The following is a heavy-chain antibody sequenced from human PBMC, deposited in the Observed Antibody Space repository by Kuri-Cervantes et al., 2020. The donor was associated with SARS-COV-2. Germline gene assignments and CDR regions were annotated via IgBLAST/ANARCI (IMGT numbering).Heavy chain of an antibody. Sequence: GGSLRLSCAASGFTFSSYAMHWVRQAPGKGLEWVAVISYDGSNKYYADSVKGRFTISRDNSKNTLYLQMNSLRAEDTAVYYCARGRVGVQDFWGQGTLVTVSS. J-gene: IGHJ4*02. CDR3: ARGRVGVQDF. D-gene: IGHD2-21*01. CDR2: ISYDGSNK. V-gene: IGHV3-30-3*01. CDR1: GFTFSSYA.